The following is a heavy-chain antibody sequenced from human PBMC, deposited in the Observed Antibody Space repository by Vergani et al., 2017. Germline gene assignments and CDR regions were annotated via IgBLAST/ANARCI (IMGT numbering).Heavy chain of an antibody. Sequence: EVQLLESGGDLVQPGGSLRLSCAASGFTFIMHAMSWVRQAPGKGLEWVSTISASDRRTHYADSVKGRFTISRDNSKNTLFLHMNSLRPEDTALYYCVRVKGSNWNDHLYDIWGQGTLVTVSS. J-gene: IGHJ3*02. D-gene: IGHD1-1*01. V-gene: IGHV3-23*01. CDR1: GFTFIMHA. CDR3: VRVKGSNWNDHLYDI. CDR2: ISASDRRT.